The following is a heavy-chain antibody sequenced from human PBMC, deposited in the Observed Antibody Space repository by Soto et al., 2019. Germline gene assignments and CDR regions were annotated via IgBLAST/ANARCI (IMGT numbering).Heavy chain of an antibody. J-gene: IGHJ6*02. CDR3: ARAMGATSWGYYYYYGMDV. Sequence: PGGSLRLSCAASGFTFSSYDMHWVRQATGKGLEWVSAIGTAGDTYYPGSVKGRFTISRENAKNSLYLQMNSLRAGDTAVYYCARAMGATSWGYYYYYGMDVWGQGTTVTVSS. D-gene: IGHD1-26*01. V-gene: IGHV3-13*01. CDR1: GFTFSSYD. CDR2: IGTAGDT.